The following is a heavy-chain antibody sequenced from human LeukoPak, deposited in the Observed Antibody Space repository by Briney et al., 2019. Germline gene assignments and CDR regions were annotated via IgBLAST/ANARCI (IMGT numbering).Heavy chain of an antibody. V-gene: IGHV3-21*01. J-gene: IGHJ4*02. CDR2: ISSSSRYI. Sequence: GGSLRLSCEVSGFTFSSYHMNWVRQAPGKGLEWVSSISSSSRYIYYADSVKGRFTISRDNAKNSLYLQMNSLRAEDTAVYYCARAPAHYYDSSDHYYVGESYFDYWGQGTLVTVSS. CDR1: GFTFSSYH. CDR3: ARAPAHYYDSSDHYYVGESYFDY. D-gene: IGHD3-22*01.